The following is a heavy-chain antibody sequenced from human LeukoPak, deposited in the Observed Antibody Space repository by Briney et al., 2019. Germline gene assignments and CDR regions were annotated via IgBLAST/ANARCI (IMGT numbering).Heavy chain of an antibody. CDR1: GGSISSYY. D-gene: IGHD3-3*01. CDR3: ARAEGTIFGVVNPGYYFDY. Sequence: SETLSLTCTVSGGSISSYYWSWIRQPPGKGLEWIGYIYYSGSTNYNPSLKSRVTISVDTSKNQFSLKLSSVTAADTAVYYCARAEGTIFGVVNPGYYFDYWGQGTLVTVSS. V-gene: IGHV4-59*01. J-gene: IGHJ4*02. CDR2: IYYSGST.